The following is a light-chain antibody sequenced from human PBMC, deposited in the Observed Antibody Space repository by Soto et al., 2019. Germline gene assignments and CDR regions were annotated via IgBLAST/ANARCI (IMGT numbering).Light chain of an antibody. V-gene: IGKV3-15*01. CDR1: QGVTTN. Sequence: IIMTQSPGTLSLSPGERATLSCRAAQGVTTNFAWYQQKSGQSPRLLIYDVSNRATGVPARFSGSGSETDGTITISGLRSEDASVYVCQQYNNWPFSFGQGTRLEIK. CDR2: DVS. J-gene: IGKJ5*01. CDR3: QQYNNWPFS.